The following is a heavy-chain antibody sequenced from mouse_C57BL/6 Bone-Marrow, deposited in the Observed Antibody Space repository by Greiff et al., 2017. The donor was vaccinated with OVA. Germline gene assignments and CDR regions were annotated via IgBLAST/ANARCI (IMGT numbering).Heavy chain of an antibody. J-gene: IGHJ2*01. Sequence: VKLMESGAELARPGASVKLSCKASGYTFTSYGISWVKQRPGQGLEWIGEIYPRSGNTYYTEKFKGKATLTADKSSSTAYMELRSLTSEDSAVYFCATYASGNNLDYWGQGTTLKVSS. CDR1: GYTFTSYG. D-gene: IGHD6-2*01. CDR2: IYPRSGNT. CDR3: ATYASGNNLDY. V-gene: IGHV1-81*01.